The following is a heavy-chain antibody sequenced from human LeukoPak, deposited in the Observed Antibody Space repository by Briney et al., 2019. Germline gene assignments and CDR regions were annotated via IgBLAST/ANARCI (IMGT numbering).Heavy chain of an antibody. CDR3: ARASHIAVVPAARMDV. J-gene: IGHJ6*02. D-gene: IGHD2-2*01. CDR1: GFNFDRYT. CDR2: AGWAGGTT. V-gene: IGHV3-43*01. Sequence: GGSLRLSCATSGFNFDRYTIHWVRQAPGKGLEWVSLAGWAGGTTFYSDSVRGRFTISRDSGRKSVYLQMNSLRAEDTAVYYCARASHIAVVPAARMDVWGLGTTVTVSS.